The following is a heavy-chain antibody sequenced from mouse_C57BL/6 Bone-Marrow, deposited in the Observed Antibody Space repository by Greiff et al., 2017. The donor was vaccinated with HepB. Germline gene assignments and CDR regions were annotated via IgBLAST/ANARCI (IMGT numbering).Heavy chain of an antibody. D-gene: IGHD1-1*01. J-gene: IGHJ1*03. V-gene: IGHV1-69*01. CDR1: GYTFTSYW. CDR3: ARRGYYGSSLYFDV. CDR2: IDPSDSYT. Sequence: QVHVKQPGAELVMPGASVKLSCKASGYTFTSYWMHWVKQRPGQGLEWIGEIDPSDSYTNYNQKFKGKSTLTVDKSSSTAYMQLSSLTSEDSAVYYCARRGYYGSSLYFDVWGTGTTVTVSS.